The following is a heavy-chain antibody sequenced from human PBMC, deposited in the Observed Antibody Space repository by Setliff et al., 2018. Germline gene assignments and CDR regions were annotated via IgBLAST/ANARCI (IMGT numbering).Heavy chain of an antibody. Sequence: TLSLTCTVYGGSFSNYYWGWIRQSPGKGLEWIGEINDSGTANYSPSLKSRVTISLDASTNQFSLKLRSVSAADTAVYYCRYWSGYYNNDYWGQGTLVTVSS. V-gene: IGHV4-34*01. CDR1: GGSFSNYY. CDR2: INDSGTA. CDR3: RYWSGYYNNDY. J-gene: IGHJ4*02. D-gene: IGHD3-3*01.